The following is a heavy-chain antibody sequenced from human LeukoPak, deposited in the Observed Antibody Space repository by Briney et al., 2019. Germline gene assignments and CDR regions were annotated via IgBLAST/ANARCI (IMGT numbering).Heavy chain of an antibody. Sequence: GSSVKVSCKASGGTFISYAISWVRQAPGQGLEWMGGFDPEDGETIYAQKFQGRVTMTEDTSTDTAYMELSSLRSEDTAVYYCATALVTTVTSFYDFDYWGQGTLVTVSS. J-gene: IGHJ4*02. CDR3: ATALVTTVTSFYDFDY. V-gene: IGHV1-24*01. CDR1: GGTFISYA. CDR2: FDPEDGET. D-gene: IGHD4-17*01.